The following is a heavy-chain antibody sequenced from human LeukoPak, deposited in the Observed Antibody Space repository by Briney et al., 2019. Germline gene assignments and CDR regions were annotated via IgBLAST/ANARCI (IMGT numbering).Heavy chain of an antibody. CDR1: GFAFSDYV. CDR2: ISASGGST. V-gene: IGHV3-23*01. CDR3: AREDYGDSYYFDY. J-gene: IGHJ4*02. D-gene: IGHD4-17*01. Sequence: GGSLRLSCAASGFAFSDYVMNWVRQAPGKGLEWVSAISASGGSTYYANSVKGRFTISRDNSKNTLYLQMNSLRADDTAVYYCAREDYGDSYYFDYWGQGTLVTVSS.